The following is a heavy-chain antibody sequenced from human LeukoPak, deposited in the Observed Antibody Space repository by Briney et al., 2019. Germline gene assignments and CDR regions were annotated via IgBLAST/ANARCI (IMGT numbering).Heavy chain of an antibody. CDR2: IYYSGST. Sequence: SETLSLTCTVSGGSISSYYWSWIRQPPGKGLEWIGYIYYSGSTNYSPFLKSRVTISVDTSKNQFSLKLSSVTAADTAVYYCAGTLWFGELLLRSAVDYWGQGTLVTVSS. J-gene: IGHJ4*02. D-gene: IGHD3-10*01. CDR1: GGSISSYY. V-gene: IGHV4-59*08. CDR3: AGTLWFGELLLRSAVDY.